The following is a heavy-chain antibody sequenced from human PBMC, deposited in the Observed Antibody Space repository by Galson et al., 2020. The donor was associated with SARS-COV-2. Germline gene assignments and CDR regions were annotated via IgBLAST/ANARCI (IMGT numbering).Heavy chain of an antibody. Sequence: SETLSLTCAVSGGSISSSNWWSWVRQPPGKGLAWIGEIYDSGRTNYNPSFKSRVTMSVDKSKNQFSLTLSSVTAADTAVYYCARENRGIPYYFDYWGQGTLVTVSS. D-gene: IGHD3-16*01. CDR2: IYDSGRT. V-gene: IGHV4-4*02. CDR1: GGSISSSNW. J-gene: IGHJ4*02. CDR3: ARENRGIPYYFDY.